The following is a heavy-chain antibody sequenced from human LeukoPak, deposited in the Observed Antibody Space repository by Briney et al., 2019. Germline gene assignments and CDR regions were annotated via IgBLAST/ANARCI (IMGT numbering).Heavy chain of an antibody. CDR1: GFTVSSNY. J-gene: IGHJ4*02. CDR3: ASRGRYYDSSGYSLAVDYFDY. Sequence: GGSLRLSCAASGFTVSSNYMSWVRQAPGKGLEWVSVIYSGGSTYYADSVKGRFTISRDNSKNTLYLQMSSLRAEDTAVYYCASRGRYYDSSGYSLAVDYFDYWGQGTLVTVSS. V-gene: IGHV3-53*01. CDR2: IYSGGST. D-gene: IGHD3-22*01.